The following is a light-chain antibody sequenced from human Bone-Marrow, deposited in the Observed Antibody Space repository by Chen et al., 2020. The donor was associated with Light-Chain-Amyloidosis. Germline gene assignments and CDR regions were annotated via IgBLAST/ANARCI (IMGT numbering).Light chain of an antibody. Sequence: QSALTQPPSASGSPGQSVTISCTGTSSDVGGYNYVSWYQQHPGKAPKLMIYEVSKRPSGVPHRCSGSKSGNTASLTVSGLQAEDEADYYCSAYAGSNNFVFGTGTDVTVL. V-gene: IGLV2-8*01. CDR2: EVS. J-gene: IGLJ1*01. CDR3: SAYAGSNNFV. CDR1: SSDVGGYNY.